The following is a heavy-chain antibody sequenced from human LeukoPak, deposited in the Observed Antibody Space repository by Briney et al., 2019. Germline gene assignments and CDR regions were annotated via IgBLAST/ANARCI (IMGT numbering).Heavy chain of an antibody. CDR2: ISWNSGSI. J-gene: IGHJ4*02. Sequence: GGSLRLSCAVTGFTFSTHAMTWVRQAPGNGLEWVSGISWNSGSIGYADSVKGRFTISRDNAKNSLYLQMNSLRAEDTALYYCATSKHRYYYDSSEVYWGQGTLVTVSS. CDR1: GFTFSTHA. V-gene: IGHV3-9*01. CDR3: ATSKHRYYYDSSEVY. D-gene: IGHD3-22*01.